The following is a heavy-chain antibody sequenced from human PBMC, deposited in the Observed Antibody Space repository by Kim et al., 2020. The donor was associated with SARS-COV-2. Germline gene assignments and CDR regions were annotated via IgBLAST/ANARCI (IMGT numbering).Heavy chain of an antibody. CDR1: GFTFSNAW. Sequence: GGSLRLSCAASGFTFSNAWMSWVRQAPGKGLEWVGRIKSKTDGGTTDYAAPVKGRFTISRDDSKNTLYLQMNSLKTEDTAVYYCTTDPEPQLVGIVGAFGWGQGTLVTVSS. D-gene: IGHD1-26*01. CDR2: IKSKTDGGTT. V-gene: IGHV3-15*01. CDR3: TTDPEPQLVGIVGAFG. J-gene: IGHJ4*02.